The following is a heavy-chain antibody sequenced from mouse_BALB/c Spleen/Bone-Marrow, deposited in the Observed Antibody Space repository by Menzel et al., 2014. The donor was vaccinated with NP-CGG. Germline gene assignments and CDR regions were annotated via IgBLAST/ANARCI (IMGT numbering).Heavy chain of an antibody. J-gene: IGHJ3*01. CDR3: ARDYDYAWFAY. Sequence: VHLQQSGPDLVKPSHSLSLTCTVTGYSITSGYNWHWIRQFPGNKLEWMGYIHYSGSTDYNPSLKSRNSITRDTSKNQFFLQLNAVTTEDTATYYCARDYDYAWFAYWGQGTLVTVSA. CDR1: GYSITSGYN. CDR2: IHYSGST. V-gene: IGHV3-1*02. D-gene: IGHD2-4*01.